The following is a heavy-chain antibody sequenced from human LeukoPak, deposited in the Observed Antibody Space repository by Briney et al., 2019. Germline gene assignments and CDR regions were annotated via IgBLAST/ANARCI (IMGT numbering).Heavy chain of an antibody. CDR2: ISESGDTP. CDR3: AQLLDDNPIRWYFGL. J-gene: IGHJ2*01. V-gene: IGHV3-23*01. CDR1: GFTFSSYA. Sequence: GGSLRLSCTASGFTFSSYALSWVRQAPGKGLEWVSSISESGDTPYYADSVKGLFTISRDNSKNTLYLQMSSLRAEDTAVYYCAQLLDDNPIRWYFGLWGRGTLVTVSS. D-gene: IGHD1-14*01.